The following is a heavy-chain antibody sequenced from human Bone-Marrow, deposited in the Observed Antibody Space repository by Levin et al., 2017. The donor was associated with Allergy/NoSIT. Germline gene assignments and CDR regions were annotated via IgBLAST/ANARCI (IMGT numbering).Heavy chain of an antibody. Sequence: PSETLSLTCAIYEGSFNSYYWTWIRQPPGKGLEWIGEISQSGSTRYNPSLESRVTISVDKSKNQFFLKLTSVTAADTALYYCARIVSRSNSDYWGQGTLVSVSS. D-gene: IGHD2-15*01. V-gene: IGHV4-34*01. CDR2: ISQSGST. CDR3: ARIVSRSNSDY. J-gene: IGHJ4*02. CDR1: EGSFNSYY.